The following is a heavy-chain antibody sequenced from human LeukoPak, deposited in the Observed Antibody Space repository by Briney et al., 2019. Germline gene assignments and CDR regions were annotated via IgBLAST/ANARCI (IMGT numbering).Heavy chain of an antibody. V-gene: IGHV4-34*01. CDR1: GGSFSGYY. J-gene: IGHJ4*02. CDR3: ARGSKTRAVTTHFDY. D-gene: IGHD4-17*01. Sequence: SETLSLTCAVYGGSFSGYYWSWIRQPPGKALEWIGEINHSGSTNYNPSLKSRVTISVDTSKNQFSLKLSSVTAADTAVYDCARGSKTRAVTTHFDYWGQGTLVTVSS. CDR2: INHSGST.